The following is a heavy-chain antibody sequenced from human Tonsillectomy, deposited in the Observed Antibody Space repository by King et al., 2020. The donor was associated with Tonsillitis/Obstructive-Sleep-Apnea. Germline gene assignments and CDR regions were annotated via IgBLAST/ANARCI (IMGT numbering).Heavy chain of an antibody. CDR2: IWSDGNNK. V-gene: IGHV3-33*01. CDR1: GFTFSTYG. D-gene: IGHD5-12*01. Sequence: VQLVESGGGVVQPGRSLRLSCATSGFTFSTYGMHWVRQAPGKGLEWVARIWSDGNNKFYADSVKGRFTISRDNSQNTLYLQMNSLRAEEPAVYYCVRGGIVATWQGYYFDSWGQGTFLTVSS. CDR3: VRGGIVATWQGYYFDS. J-gene: IGHJ4*02.